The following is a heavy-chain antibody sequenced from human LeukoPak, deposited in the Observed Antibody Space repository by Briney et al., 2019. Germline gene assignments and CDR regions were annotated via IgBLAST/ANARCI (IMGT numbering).Heavy chain of an antibody. CDR2: IYNSGST. CDR3: AREDYGDYGPFDY. J-gene: IGHJ4*02. Sequence: SETLSLTCTVSGGSISSYYWSWIRQPPGKGLEWIGYIYNSGSTNYNPSLKSRVTISVDTSKDQFSLKLSSVTAADTAVYYCAREDYGDYGPFDYWGQGTLVTVSS. CDR1: GGSISSYY. D-gene: IGHD4-17*01. V-gene: IGHV4-59*12.